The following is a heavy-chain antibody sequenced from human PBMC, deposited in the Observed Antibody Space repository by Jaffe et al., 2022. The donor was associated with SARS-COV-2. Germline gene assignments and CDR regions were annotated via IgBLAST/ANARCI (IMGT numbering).Heavy chain of an antibody. D-gene: IGHD2-2*01. CDR3: ARDPLGYCSSTSCPPYYYYGMDV. J-gene: IGHJ6*02. CDR2: INAGNGNT. CDR1: GYTFTSYA. Sequence: QVQLVQSGAEVKKPGASVKVSCKASGYTFTSYAMHWVRQAPGQRLEWMGWINAGNGNTKYSQKFQGRVTITRDTSASTAYMELSSLRSEDTAVYYCARDPLGYCSSTSCPPYYYYGMDVWGQGTTVTVSS. V-gene: IGHV1-3*01.